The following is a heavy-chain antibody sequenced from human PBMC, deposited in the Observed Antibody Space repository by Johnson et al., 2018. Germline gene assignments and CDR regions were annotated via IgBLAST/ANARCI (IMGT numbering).Heavy chain of an antibody. V-gene: IGHV3-21*01. CDR1: GFTFSSYS. Sequence: VQLVQSGGGLVKPGGSLRLSCAASGFTFSSYSMIWVRQAPGTGLEWVSSISSSTGYIYYADSVKGRFTISRDNAKNSLYLQMNSLRGEDTAVYYCAGGGNLDYYYYRDVWGKGTTVTVSS. CDR2: ISSSTGYI. D-gene: IGHD4-23*01. J-gene: IGHJ6*03. CDR3: AGGGNLDYYYYRDV.